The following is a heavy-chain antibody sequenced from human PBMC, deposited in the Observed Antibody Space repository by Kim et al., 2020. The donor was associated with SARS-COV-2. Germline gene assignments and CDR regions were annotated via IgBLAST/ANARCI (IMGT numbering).Heavy chain of an antibody. D-gene: IGHD6-13*01. CDR3: ARPTGYTTSWYWFDY. CDR2: IFYSGST. V-gene: IGHV4-59*13. J-gene: IGHJ4*02. CDR1: GGSISNYY. Sequence: SETLSLTCTVSGGSISNYYWTWIRQPPGKGLEWIGYIFYSGSTNYNPSLKSRVTISVDPSKNQFSLKLTSVTAADTAVYYCARPTGYTTSWYWFDYWGQGTLVTVSS.